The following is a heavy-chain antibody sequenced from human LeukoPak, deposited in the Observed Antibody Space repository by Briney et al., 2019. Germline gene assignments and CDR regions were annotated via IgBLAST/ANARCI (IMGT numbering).Heavy chain of an antibody. J-gene: IGHJ3*01. CDR3: ARGSSSSWYSFDF. D-gene: IGHD6-13*01. Sequence: SETLSLTCSVSGGSISSYYWSWIRQPAGKGLEWIWRIYFTGTTNYNPSLQSRVTVSVDTSKYQFSLELSSVTAADTAVYYCARGSSSSWYSFDFWGQGTVVTVSS. CDR2: IYFTGTT. V-gene: IGHV4-4*07. CDR1: GGSISSYY.